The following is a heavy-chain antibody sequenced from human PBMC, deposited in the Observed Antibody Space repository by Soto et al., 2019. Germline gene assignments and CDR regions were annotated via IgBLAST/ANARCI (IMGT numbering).Heavy chain of an antibody. D-gene: IGHD1-20*01. CDR1: GFIFSDYT. V-gene: IGHV3-21*01. Sequence: PGGSLSISCAASGFIFSDYTMNWVRPAPGKGLEWVSSISKGGDYIFYADKVKGRFTISRDNTRNSLHLQMTSLRVEDTAVYYCAKDSGCVNNACAYDPWGQGTLVTVSS. CDR2: ISKGGDYI. J-gene: IGHJ5*02. CDR3: AKDSGCVNNACAYDP.